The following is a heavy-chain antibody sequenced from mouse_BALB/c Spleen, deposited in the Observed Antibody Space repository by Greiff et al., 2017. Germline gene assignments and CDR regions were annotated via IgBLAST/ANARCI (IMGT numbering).Heavy chain of an antibody. CDR1: GFTFSSFG. CDR2: ISSGSSTI. Sequence: EVKLMESGGGLVQPGGSRKLSCAASGFTFSSFGMHWVRQAPEKGLEWVAYISSGSSTIYYADTVKGRFTISRDNPKNTLFLQMTSLRSEDTAMDYCARDYGSSPYYFDDWGQGTTLTVSS. J-gene: IGHJ2*01. CDR3: ARDYGSSPYYFDD. V-gene: IGHV5-17*02. D-gene: IGHD1-1*01.